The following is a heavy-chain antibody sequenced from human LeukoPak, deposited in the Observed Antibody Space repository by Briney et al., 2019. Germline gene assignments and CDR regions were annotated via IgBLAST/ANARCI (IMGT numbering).Heavy chain of an antibody. V-gene: IGHV3-30*02. Sequence: SNKYYADSVKGRFTISRDNSKNTLYLQMNSLRAEDTAVYYCANPGEGYCTNGVCYTTDYWGQGTLVTVSS. J-gene: IGHJ4*02. D-gene: IGHD2-8*01. CDR2: SNK. CDR3: ANPGEGYCTNGVCYTTDY.